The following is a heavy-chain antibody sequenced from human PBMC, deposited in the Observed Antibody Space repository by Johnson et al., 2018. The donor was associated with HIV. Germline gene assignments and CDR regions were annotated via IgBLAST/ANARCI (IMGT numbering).Heavy chain of an antibody. CDR3: AKHSSSWYDDAFDI. CDR1: GFTFSDYY. Sequence: QVQLVESGGGVVQPGRSLRLSCAASGFTFSDYYMSWIRQAPGKGLEWVSYISSSGSTIYYADSVKGRFTISRDNAKNSLFLQMNSLRAEDTAVYYCAKHSSSWYDDAFDIWGQGTMVTVSS. J-gene: IGHJ3*02. D-gene: IGHD6-13*01. CDR2: ISSSGSTI. V-gene: IGHV3-11*01.